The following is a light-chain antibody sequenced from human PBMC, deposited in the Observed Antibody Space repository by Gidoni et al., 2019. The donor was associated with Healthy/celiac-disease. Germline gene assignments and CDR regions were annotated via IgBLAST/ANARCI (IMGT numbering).Light chain of an antibody. CDR1: QGISSS. V-gene: IGKV1-9*01. Sequence: DIQLTQSPSFLSASVGDRVTITCRPSQGISSSLAWYQQKPGKAPKLLIYAASTLQSGVPSRFSGSGSGTEFTLTISSLQPEDFATYYCQQLNSYPRTFGQGTKLEIK. CDR2: AAS. CDR3: QQLNSYPRT. J-gene: IGKJ2*01.